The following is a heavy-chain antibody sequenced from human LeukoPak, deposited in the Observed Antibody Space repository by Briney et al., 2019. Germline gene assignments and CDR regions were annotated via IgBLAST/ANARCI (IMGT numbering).Heavy chain of an antibody. CDR1: GGSFSGYY. CDR2: IKHSGST. D-gene: IGHD3-10*01. Sequence: SETLSLTCAVYGGSFSGYYWSWIRQPPGKGLEWIGEIKHSGSTNYNPSLKSRVTISVDTSKNQFSLKLSSVTAADTAVYYCARGRFTMVRGVIKNWFDPWGQGTLVTVSS. J-gene: IGHJ5*02. CDR3: ARGRFTMVRGVIKNWFDP. V-gene: IGHV4-34*01.